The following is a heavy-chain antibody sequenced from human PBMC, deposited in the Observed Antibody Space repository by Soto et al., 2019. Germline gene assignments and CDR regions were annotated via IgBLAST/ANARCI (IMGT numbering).Heavy chain of an antibody. V-gene: IGHV4-59*01. CDR2: IYYSGST. CDR3: AIAPHYDFWSGSPFDY. CDR1: GGSISSYY. D-gene: IGHD3-3*01. J-gene: IGHJ4*02. Sequence: SETLSLTCTVSGGSISSYYWSWIRQPPGKGLEWIGYIYYSGSTNYNPSLKSRVTISVDTSKNQFSLKLSSVTAADTAVYYCAIAPHYDFWSGSPFDYWGQGTLVTVSS.